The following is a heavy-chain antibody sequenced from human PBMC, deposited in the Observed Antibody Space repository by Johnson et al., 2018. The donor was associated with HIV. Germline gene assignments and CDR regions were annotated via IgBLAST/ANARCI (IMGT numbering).Heavy chain of an antibody. J-gene: IGHJ3*02. CDR1: GFTFSDYY. CDR2: ISSSGSTI. D-gene: IGHD3-10*01. V-gene: IGHV3-11*04. Sequence: QVQLVESGGGLVQPGVSLRLSCAASGFTFSDYYMSWIRQAPGKGLEWVSYISSSGSTIYYADSVKGRFTISRDNAKNSLYLQMNSLRAEDTAVYYCASPKTPTRVVRGAFDIWGQGTMVTVSS. CDR3: ASPKTPTRVVRGAFDI.